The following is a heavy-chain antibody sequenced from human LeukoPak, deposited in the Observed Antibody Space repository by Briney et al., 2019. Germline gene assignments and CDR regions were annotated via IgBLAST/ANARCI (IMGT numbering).Heavy chain of an antibody. V-gene: IGHV3-30*04. Sequence: PGRSLRLSCAASGFTFSSYAMHWVRQAPGKGLEWVAVISYDGSNKYYADSVKGRFTISRDNSKNTLYLQMNSLRAEDTAVYYCAKDSEYSGSYGWFDYWGQGTLVTVSS. CDR2: ISYDGSNK. CDR3: AKDSEYSGSYGWFDY. J-gene: IGHJ4*02. D-gene: IGHD1-26*01. CDR1: GFTFSSYA.